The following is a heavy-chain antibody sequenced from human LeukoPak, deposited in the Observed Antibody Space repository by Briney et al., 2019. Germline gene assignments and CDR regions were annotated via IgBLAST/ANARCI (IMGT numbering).Heavy chain of an antibody. CDR2: IYTSGST. Sequence: SETLSLTCTVSGGSISSYYWSWIRQPAGKGLEWIGRIYTSGSTNYNPSLKSRVTMSVDTSKNQFSLKLSSVTAADTAVYYCARTLRGGSGGDNYYYYYYMDVWGKGTTVTISS. CDR1: GGSISSYY. D-gene: IGHD2-15*01. J-gene: IGHJ6*03. V-gene: IGHV4-4*07. CDR3: ARTLRGGSGGDNYYYYYYMDV.